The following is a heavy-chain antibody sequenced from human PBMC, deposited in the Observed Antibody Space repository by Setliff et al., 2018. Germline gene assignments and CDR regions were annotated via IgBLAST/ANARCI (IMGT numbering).Heavy chain of an antibody. Sequence: GSGPTLVNPTQTLTLTCTFSGFSLKTTGVGVGWIRQPPGKAPECLGIIYWDDDKRYSPSLKGRVTISKDTSKNQVVLTLTNMDPVDTATYYCAHRGGYGADSLYYFDVWGQGTLVTVSS. D-gene: IGHD3-10*01. V-gene: IGHV2-5*02. CDR1: GFSLKTTGVG. J-gene: IGHJ4*02. CDR2: IYWDDDK. CDR3: AHRGGYGADSLYYFDV.